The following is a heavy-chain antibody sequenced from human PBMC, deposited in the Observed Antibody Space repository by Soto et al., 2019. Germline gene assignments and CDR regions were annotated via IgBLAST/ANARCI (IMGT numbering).Heavy chain of an antibody. D-gene: IGHD6-13*01. CDR3: ARGRGAAADYFDF. CDR2: ISSSTSHT. CDR1: GFTFSDY. Sequence: QVQLVESGGGLVKPGGSLRLSCAVSGFTFSDYMTWIRQAPGKGLKWVSYISSSTSHTNYADSVKGRFTISRDNAKNSLFLQMNSLRAEDTAVYYCARGRGAAADYFDFWGQGTLVTVSS. J-gene: IGHJ4*02. V-gene: IGHV3-11*05.